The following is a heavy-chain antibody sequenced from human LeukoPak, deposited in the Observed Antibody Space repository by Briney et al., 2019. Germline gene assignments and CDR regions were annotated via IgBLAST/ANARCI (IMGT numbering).Heavy chain of an antibody. Sequence: PGGSLRLSCAASGFTFSSYAVSWARQAPGEGLEWVSSISGSGGSTYSADSVKGRFTISRDNSKNTLYLQMNSLRAEDTALYYCAKDRSCTNDICHGDFDYWGQGTLVTVSS. CDR2: ISGSGGST. V-gene: IGHV3-23*01. CDR1: GFTFSSYA. D-gene: IGHD2-8*01. J-gene: IGHJ4*02. CDR3: AKDRSCTNDICHGDFDY.